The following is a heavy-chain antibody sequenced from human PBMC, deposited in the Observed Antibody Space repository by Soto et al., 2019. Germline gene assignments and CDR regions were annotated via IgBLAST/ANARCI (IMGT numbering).Heavy chain of an antibody. CDR3: AREAVAHRALYY. CDR2: IYYSGST. V-gene: IGHV4-39*01. D-gene: IGHD6-19*01. J-gene: IGHJ4*02. Sequence: PSETLSLTCTVSGGSISSSSYYWGWIRQPPGKGLEWIGSIYYSGSTYYNPSLKSRVTISVDTSKNQFSLKLSSVTAADTAVYYCAREAVAHRALYYWGQGTLVTVSS. CDR1: GGSISSSSYY.